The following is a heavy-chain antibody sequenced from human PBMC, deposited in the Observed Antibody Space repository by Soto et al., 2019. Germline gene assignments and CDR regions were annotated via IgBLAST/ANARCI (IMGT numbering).Heavy chain of an antibody. Sequence: GESLKISCKGSGYSFTSYWISWVRQMPGKGLEWMGRIDPSVSYTNYSPSFQGHVTISADKSISTAYLQWSSLKASDTAMYYCASFGISSTFPYYYYGMDVWGQGTTVTVSS. D-gene: IGHD2-2*01. J-gene: IGHJ6*02. CDR1: GYSFTSYW. CDR3: ASFGISSTFPYYYYGMDV. V-gene: IGHV5-10-1*01. CDR2: IDPSVSYT.